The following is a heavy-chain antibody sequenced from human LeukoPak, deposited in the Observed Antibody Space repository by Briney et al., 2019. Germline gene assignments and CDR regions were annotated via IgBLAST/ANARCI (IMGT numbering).Heavy chain of an antibody. CDR1: GFTFSSYG. D-gene: IGHD3-10*01. Sequence: PGGSLRLSCAASGFTFSSYGMHWVRQAPGKGLEWVAVISYDGSNKYYADSVKGRFTISRDNSKNTLYLQMNSLRAGDTAVYYCAKDLNYYGSGIRSSIDYWGQGTLVTVSS. J-gene: IGHJ4*02. CDR3: AKDLNYYGSGIRSSIDY. V-gene: IGHV3-30*18. CDR2: ISYDGSNK.